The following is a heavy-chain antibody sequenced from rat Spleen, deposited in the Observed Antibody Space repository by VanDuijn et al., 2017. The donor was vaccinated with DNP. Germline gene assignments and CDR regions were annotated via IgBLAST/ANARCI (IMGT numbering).Heavy chain of an antibody. D-gene: IGHD1-12*01. CDR3: ARHRTIMPYYYAMDA. CDR2: INSAGST. CDR1: GYSITSGYR. J-gene: IGHJ4*01. V-gene: IGHV3-3*01. Sequence: EVQLQESGPGLVKPSQSLSLTCSVTGYSITSGYRWNWIRKFPGDKLEWMGYINSAGSTKYNPSLKSRISITRDTSKNQFFLQVNSVTTEETATYYCARHRTIMPYYYAMDAWGQGASVTVSS.